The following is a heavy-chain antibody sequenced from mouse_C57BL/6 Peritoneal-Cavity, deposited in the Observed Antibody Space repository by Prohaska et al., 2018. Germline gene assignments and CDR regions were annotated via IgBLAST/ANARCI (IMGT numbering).Heavy chain of an antibody. CDR2: MSSGSSTI. D-gene: IGHD1-1*01. CDR3: ARIGYYGSTFDY. V-gene: IGHV5-17*01. Sequence: EVQLVESGGGLVKPGGSLKLSCAASGFTFSDYGMHWVRQAPEKGLEWVAYMSSGSSTIYYADTVKGRFTIARDNAKNTLFLQMTSLRSEDTAMYYCARIGYYGSTFDYWGQGTTLTVSS. J-gene: IGHJ2*01. CDR1: GFTFSDYG.